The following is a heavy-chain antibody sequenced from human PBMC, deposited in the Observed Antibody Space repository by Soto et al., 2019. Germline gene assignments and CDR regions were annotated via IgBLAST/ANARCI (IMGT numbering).Heavy chain of an antibody. J-gene: IGHJ4*02. CDR2: IYPGDFDT. D-gene: IGHD5-18*01. CDR1: GYSFNTYW. V-gene: IGHV5-51*01. Sequence: EVQLVQSGAEAKKPGESLRISCMGSGYSFNTYWIGWVRQMSGKGLEWMGIIYPGDFDTRYSPSFQGHVTMSVDKSINTAYLQWSSLETSDTAMYFCARLLGYSYGHQELFDYWGQGTPVTVSS. CDR3: ARLLGYSYGHQELFDY.